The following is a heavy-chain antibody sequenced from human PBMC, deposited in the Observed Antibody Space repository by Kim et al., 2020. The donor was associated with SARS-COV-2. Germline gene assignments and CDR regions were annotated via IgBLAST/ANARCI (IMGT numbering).Heavy chain of an antibody. CDR3: ARDSRPLYFFDY. J-gene: IGHJ4*02. Sequence: SQTLSLTCAISGDSVSSNTVAWNWIRQSPSRGLEWLGRTYYRSKLLNDYAVSVKSRITISPDTSMNQFSLQLNSVTPEDTAVYYCARDSRPLYFFDYWGQGTPVTASS. CDR2: TYYRSKLLN. V-gene: IGHV6-1*01. CDR1: GDSVSSNTVA.